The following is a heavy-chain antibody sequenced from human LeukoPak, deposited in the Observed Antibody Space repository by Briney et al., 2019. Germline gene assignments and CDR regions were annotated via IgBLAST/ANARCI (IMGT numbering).Heavy chain of an antibody. J-gene: IGHJ5*02. Sequence: GASVKVSCKASGYTFTSYGISWVRQAPGQGLGWMGWISAYNGNTNYAQKLQGRVTMTTDTSTSTAYMELRSLRSDDTAVYYCARDIVVVVAATPTSWFDPWGQGTLVTVSS. CDR1: GYTFTSYG. D-gene: IGHD2-15*01. V-gene: IGHV1-18*01. CDR3: ARDIVVVVAATPTSWFDP. CDR2: ISAYNGNT.